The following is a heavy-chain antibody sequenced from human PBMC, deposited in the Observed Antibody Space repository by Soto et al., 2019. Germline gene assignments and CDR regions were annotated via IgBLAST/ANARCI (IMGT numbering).Heavy chain of an antibody. CDR2: ISGNGIAT. J-gene: IGHJ5*02. V-gene: IGHV3-23*01. CDR1: GFIFSDHA. D-gene: IGHD3-10*01. CDR3: ARDAISMGRGTNNCFDP. Sequence: PGGSLRLSCEASGFIFSDHAMSWVRQAPGKGLEWVSAISGNGIATYYADSVKGRFTISRDNSKNTLYLQMNRLRADDTAVYYCARDAISMGRGTNNCFDPWGQGTLVTVSS.